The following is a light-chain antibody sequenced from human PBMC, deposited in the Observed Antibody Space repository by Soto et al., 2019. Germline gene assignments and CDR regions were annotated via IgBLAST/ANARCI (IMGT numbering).Light chain of an antibody. V-gene: IGLV3-1*01. CDR1: KLGDKY. CDR3: QAWDSSTAV. CDR2: QDT. Sequence: SSELTQPPSVSVSPGQTASITCSGDKLGDKYACWYQHKPGQSPVLVIYQDTKRPSGIPERFSGSNSGNTATLTISGTQAMDEADYYCQAWDSSTAVFGGGTKVTVL. J-gene: IGLJ2*01.